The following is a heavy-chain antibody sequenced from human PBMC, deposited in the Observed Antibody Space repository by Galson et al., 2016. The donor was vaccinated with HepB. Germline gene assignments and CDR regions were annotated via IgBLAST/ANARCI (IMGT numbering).Heavy chain of an antibody. D-gene: IGHD2-15*01. CDR1: EFAFSSYA. CDR2: ISGSGDIT. Sequence: SLRLSCAAAEFAFSSYAMSWVRQAPVKGLEWVSTISGSGDITYYADSVKGRFTISRDNAKNTVYLQMSGLRAEDTAVYYCTRGECNYGGCHSTIDSWGQGTLVTVSS. CDR3: TRGECNYGGCHSTIDS. J-gene: IGHJ4*02. V-gene: IGHV3-23*01.